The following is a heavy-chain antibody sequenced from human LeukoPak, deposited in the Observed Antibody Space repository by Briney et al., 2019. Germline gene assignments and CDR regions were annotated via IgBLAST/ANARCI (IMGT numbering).Heavy chain of an antibody. Sequence: SQTLSLTCAISGDSVSINSAAWNWIRQSPSRGLEWLGRTYYRSKWYNDYAVSVKSRITINPDTSKNQFSLQLNSVTPEDTAVYYCARDPILVSSSRGFYYYYGMDVWGQGTTVTVSS. J-gene: IGHJ6*02. V-gene: IGHV6-1*01. D-gene: IGHD6-13*01. CDR1: GDSVSINSAA. CDR2: TYYRSKWYN. CDR3: ARDPILVSSSRGFYYYYGMDV.